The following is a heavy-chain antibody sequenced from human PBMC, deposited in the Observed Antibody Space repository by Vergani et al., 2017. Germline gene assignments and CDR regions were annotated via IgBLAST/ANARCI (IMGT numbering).Heavy chain of an antibody. Sequence: EVQLLESGGGLVQPGGSLRLSCAAPGFTFSRYAMSGVRQAPGKGLEWGSAMSGRGGSTYYADSVKGRCTISRDNSKNTLYLQMNSLRAEDTAVYYCAKPYYSNYVRYFDYWGQGTLVTVSS. D-gene: IGHD4-11*01. J-gene: IGHJ4*02. V-gene: IGHV3-23*01. CDR2: MSGRGGST. CDR1: GFTFSRYA. CDR3: AKPYYSNYVRYFDY.